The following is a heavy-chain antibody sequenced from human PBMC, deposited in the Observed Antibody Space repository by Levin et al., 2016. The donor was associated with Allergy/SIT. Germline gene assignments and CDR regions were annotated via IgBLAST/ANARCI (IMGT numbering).Heavy chain of an antibody. D-gene: IGHD6-19*01. CDR1: GFTFSSYS. J-gene: IGHJ3*02. V-gene: IGHV3-48*01. Sequence: GGSLRLSCAASGFTFSSYSMNWVRQAPGKGLEWVSYISSSSSTIYYADSVKGRFTISRDNAKNSLYLQMNSLRAEDTAVYYCARDWAWAVAGNGDAFDIWGQGTMVTVSS. CDR3: ARDWAWAVAGNGDAFDI. CDR2: ISSSSSTI.